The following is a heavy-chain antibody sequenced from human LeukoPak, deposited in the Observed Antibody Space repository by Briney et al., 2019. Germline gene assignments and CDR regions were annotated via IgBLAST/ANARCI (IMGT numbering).Heavy chain of an antibody. D-gene: IGHD3-22*01. V-gene: IGHV4-4*07. J-gene: IGHJ4*02. CDR2: IYTSGST. CDR3: ARGPRDYYDSSGFGYY. Sequence: SETLSLTCTVSGDSINGFYWSWIRQPAGKGLEWIGRIYTSGSTNYNPSLKSRVTISVDTSKNQFSLKLSSVTAADTAVYYCARGPRDYYDSSGFGYYWGQGTLVTVSS. CDR1: GDSINGFY.